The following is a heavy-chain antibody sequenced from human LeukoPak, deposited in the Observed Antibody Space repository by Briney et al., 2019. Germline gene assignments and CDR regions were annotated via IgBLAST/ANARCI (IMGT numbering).Heavy chain of an antibody. Sequence: ASVKVSCKASGYTFTSYAMSWVRQAPGKGLEWVSAISGSGGSTYYADSVKGRFTISRDNSKDTLYLQMNSLRAEDTALYYCAKDLRYFDWLQLNWFDPWGQGTLVTVSS. CDR2: ISGSGGST. CDR3: AKDLRYFDWLQLNWFDP. CDR1: GYTFTSYA. J-gene: IGHJ5*02. V-gene: IGHV3-23*01. D-gene: IGHD3-9*01.